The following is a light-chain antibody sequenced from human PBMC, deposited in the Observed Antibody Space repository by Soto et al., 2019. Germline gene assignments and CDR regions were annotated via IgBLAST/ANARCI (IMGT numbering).Light chain of an antibody. CDR2: SVS. V-gene: IGKV3-15*01. CDR3: QQYHSFPRT. J-gene: IGKJ1*01. CDR1: QSVSTN. Sequence: EIVLTQSPATLSVSPRHRASLSCRASQSVSTNLAWYQHKPGQPPRLLFYSVSARASGVPARYSVSGIETDFTLTIGSLQCEDLAVYYGQQYHSFPRTFGQGTKVE.